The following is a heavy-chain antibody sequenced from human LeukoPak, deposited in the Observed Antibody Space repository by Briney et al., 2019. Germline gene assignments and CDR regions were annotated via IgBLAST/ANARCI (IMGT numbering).Heavy chain of an antibody. Sequence: ASVKVSCKASGYTFTGYYLHWVQQAPGQGLEWMGWISPNSGATNYAQKFQGRVTMTRDTSISTAYMEVSRLRSDDTAVYYCARGGVRPGLWFDPWGQGTLVTVSS. CDR1: GYTFTGYY. D-gene: IGHD3-10*02. J-gene: IGHJ5*02. V-gene: IGHV1-2*02. CDR3: ARGGVRPGLWFDP. CDR2: ISPNSGAT.